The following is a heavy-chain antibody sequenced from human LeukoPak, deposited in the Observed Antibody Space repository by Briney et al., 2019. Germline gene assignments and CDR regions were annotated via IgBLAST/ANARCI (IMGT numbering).Heavy chain of an antibody. CDR1: GFSVGSKY. D-gene: IGHD3-10*01. J-gene: IGHJ2*01. Sequence: PGGSLRLSCEPSGFSVGSKYMNSVRQAPGKGLEWVSILYSGADTYYADSVKGRFTISRDNSKNTLFLQMNSLRADDTAVYYCARVGDHYHWYFDLWGRGTRVSVSS. V-gene: IGHV3-53*01. CDR2: LYSGADT. CDR3: ARVGDHYHWYFDL.